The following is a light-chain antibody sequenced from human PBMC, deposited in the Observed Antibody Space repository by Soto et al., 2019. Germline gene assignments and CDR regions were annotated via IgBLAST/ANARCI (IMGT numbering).Light chain of an antibody. CDR3: QQYYRWPLT. V-gene: IGKV3D-15*01. Sequence: EIVMTQSPATLSVSPGDRATLSCRASQSVSSYLAWYQQKPGQAPRLLVYDASTRATGIPARFSGSGSGTEFTLTISSLQSEDSAVYYCQQYYRWPLTFGGGTKVDIK. J-gene: IGKJ4*01. CDR2: DAS. CDR1: QSVSSY.